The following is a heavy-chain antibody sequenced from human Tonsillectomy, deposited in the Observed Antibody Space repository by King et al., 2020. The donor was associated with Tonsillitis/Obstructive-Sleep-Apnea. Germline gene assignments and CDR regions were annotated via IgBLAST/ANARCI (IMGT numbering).Heavy chain of an antibody. CDR3: AKDVYDSSFAGMDV. CDR1: GFTFSSYG. D-gene: IGHD3-22*01. V-gene: IGHV3-30*18. Sequence: HVQLAESGGGVVQPGGSLRVSCAAAGFTFSSYGMHWVRQAPGKGLEWVAFISFDGSKKYYADSVKGRFTISRDKSKNTLGLQLNSLRSDDTALYYCAKDVYDSSFAGMDVWGQGTTVTVSS. CDR2: ISFDGSKK. J-gene: IGHJ6*02.